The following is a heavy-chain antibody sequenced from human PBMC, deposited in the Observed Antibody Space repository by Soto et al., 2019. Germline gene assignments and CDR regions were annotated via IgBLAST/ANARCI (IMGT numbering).Heavy chain of an antibody. V-gene: IGHV3-53*04. J-gene: IGHJ5*02. CDR3: AREVGHGWFDP. CDR2: IYSGGST. Sequence: EVQLVESGGGLVQPGGSLRLSCAASGFTVSSNYMSWVRQAPGKGLEWVSVIYSGGSTYYADSEKGRFTISRHNSKNTLYLQMNSLRAEDTAVYYCAREVGHGWFDPWGQGTLVTFSS. CDR1: GFTVSSNY.